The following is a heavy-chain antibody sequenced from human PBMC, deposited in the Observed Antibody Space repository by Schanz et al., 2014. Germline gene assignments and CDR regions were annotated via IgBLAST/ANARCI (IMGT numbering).Heavy chain of an antibody. CDR1: GFSIRNHD. D-gene: IGHD1-1*01. CDR3: ARGTDWNLHY. V-gene: IGHV3-13*04. CDR2: IGTAGDT. J-gene: IGHJ4*02. Sequence: VQLVESGGGLIQRGESLRLSCAASGFSIRNHDMHWVRQATGAGLEWVSAIGTAGDTFYLDSVKGRFTISRENAKNSLYLQMNSLRAGDTAVYYCARGTDWNLHYWGQGALVTVSS.